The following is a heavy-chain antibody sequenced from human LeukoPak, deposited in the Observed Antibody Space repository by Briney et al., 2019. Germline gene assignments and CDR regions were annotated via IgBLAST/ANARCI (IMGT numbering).Heavy chain of an antibody. J-gene: IGHJ4*02. CDR3: ARSVTYYDFWSAIDY. CDR1: GGTFSSYA. Sequence: SVKVSCKASGGTFSSYAISWVRQAPGQGLEWMGGIIPIFGTANYAQKFQGRVTITADESTSTAYMELSSLRSEDTAVYYCARSVTYYDFWSAIDYWGQGTLVTVSS. D-gene: IGHD3-3*01. CDR2: IIPIFGTA. V-gene: IGHV1-69*13.